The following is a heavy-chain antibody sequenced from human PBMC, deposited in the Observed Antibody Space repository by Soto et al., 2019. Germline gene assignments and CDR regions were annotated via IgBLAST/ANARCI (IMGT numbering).Heavy chain of an antibody. CDR1: GGSISSYP. CDR3: ARGYNYGDTFDY. V-gene: IGHV4-4*07. J-gene: IGHJ4*02. Sequence: SETLSLTCTVSGGSISSYPWSWIRQPAGKGLEWIGHIYTSGSTNHNPSLKSRVTMSVDTSKKQFSLKLRSVTAADTAVYYCARGYNYGDTFDYWAQATLVTGYS. D-gene: IGHD5-18*01. CDR2: IYTSGST.